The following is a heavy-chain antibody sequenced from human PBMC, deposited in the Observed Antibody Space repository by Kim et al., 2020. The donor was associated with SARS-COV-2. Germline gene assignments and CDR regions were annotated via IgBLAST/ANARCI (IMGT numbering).Heavy chain of an antibody. D-gene: IGHD5-12*01. V-gene: IGHV1-18*01. J-gene: IGHJ3*02. CDR3: ARADDGYKYDAFDI. Sequence: AQKLQGRVTMTTDTSTSTAYMELRSLRSDDTAVYYCARADDGYKYDAFDIWGQGTMVTVSS.